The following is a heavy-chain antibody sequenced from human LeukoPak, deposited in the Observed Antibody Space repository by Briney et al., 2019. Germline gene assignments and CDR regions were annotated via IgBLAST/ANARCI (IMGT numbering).Heavy chain of an antibody. Sequence: SVKVSCKASGGTFSSYAISWVRQAPGQGLEWMGRIIPILGIANYAQKFQGRVTITADKSTSTAYMELGSLRSEDTAVYYCARESSGYYYRSNPWGQGTLVTVSS. V-gene: IGHV1-69*04. D-gene: IGHD3-22*01. CDR3: ARESSGYYYRSNP. J-gene: IGHJ5*02. CDR2: IIPILGIA. CDR1: GGTFSSYA.